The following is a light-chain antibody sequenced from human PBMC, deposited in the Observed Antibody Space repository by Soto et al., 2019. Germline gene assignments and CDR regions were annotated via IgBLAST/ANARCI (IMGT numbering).Light chain of an antibody. V-gene: IGKV3-20*01. CDR3: QQYGISPKT. CDR2: GAT. CDR1: QGVNSLF. J-gene: IGKJ1*01. Sequence: EIVLTQSPGTLSLSPGERATLSCRASQGVNSLFFGWHQQKPGQAPRLLIYGATNRAAGIPDRFSGSGSGADFTLPISRLEPEDSAVYFCQQYGISPKTFGQGTKVEIK.